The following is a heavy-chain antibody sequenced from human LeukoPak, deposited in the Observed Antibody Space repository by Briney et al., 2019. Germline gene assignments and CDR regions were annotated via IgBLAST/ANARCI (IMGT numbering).Heavy chain of an antibody. D-gene: IGHD3-3*01. CDR2: IKQDGSEK. V-gene: IGHV3-7*03. CDR1: GFTFSSYW. Sequence: PGGSLRLSCAASGFTFSSYWMSWVRQAPGKGLEWVANIKQDGSEKYYVDSVKGRFTISRDNAKNSLYLQMNSLRAEDAAVYYCAKDLGYVLRFFGPKDHDPWGQGTLVTVSS. J-gene: IGHJ5*02. CDR3: AKDLGYVLRFFGPKDHDP.